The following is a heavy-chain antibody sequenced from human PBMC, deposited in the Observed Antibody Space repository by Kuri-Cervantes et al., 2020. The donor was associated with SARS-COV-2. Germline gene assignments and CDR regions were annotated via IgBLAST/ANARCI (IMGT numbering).Heavy chain of an antibody. CDR3: ARVPTPIYYYGMDV. CDR2: IYYSGST. D-gene: IGHD2-15*01. Sequence: GSLRLSCTVSGGSISSYYWSWIRQPPGKGLEWIGYIYYSGSTNYNPSLKSRVTISVDTSKNQFSLKLSSVTAADTAVYYCARVPTPIYYYGMDVWGQGTTVTVSS. J-gene: IGHJ6*02. CDR1: GGSISSYY. V-gene: IGHV4-59*01.